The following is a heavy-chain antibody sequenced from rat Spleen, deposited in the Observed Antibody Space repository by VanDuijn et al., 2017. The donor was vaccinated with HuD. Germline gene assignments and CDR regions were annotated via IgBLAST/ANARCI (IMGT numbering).Heavy chain of an antibody. CDR1: GFTFSDYN. CDR3: ARRYDFDY. J-gene: IGHJ2*01. V-gene: IGHV5-7*01. Sequence: EVQLVESGGGLVQPGRSLKLSCAASGFTFSDYNMAWVRQVPKKGLEWVATISYDGSSTYYRDSVKGRFTISRDNTKSTLYLQMDSLRSEDTATYYCARRYDFDYWGQGVMVTVSS. CDR2: ISYDGSST. D-gene: IGHD2-1*01.